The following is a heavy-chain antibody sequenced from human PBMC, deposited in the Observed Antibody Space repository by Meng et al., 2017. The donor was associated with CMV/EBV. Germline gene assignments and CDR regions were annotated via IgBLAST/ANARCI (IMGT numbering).Heavy chain of an antibody. CDR3: AKVRPYCSSTSCYWSGNYFDY. Sequence: GESLKISCAASGFTFSSYAMSWVRQAPGKGLEWVSAISGSGGSTYYADSVKGRFTISRDNSKNTLYLQMNSLRAEDTAVYYRAKVRPYCSSTSCYWSGNYFDYWGQGTLVTVSS. D-gene: IGHD2-2*01. J-gene: IGHJ4*02. CDR1: GFTFSSYA. V-gene: IGHV3-23*01. CDR2: ISGSGGST.